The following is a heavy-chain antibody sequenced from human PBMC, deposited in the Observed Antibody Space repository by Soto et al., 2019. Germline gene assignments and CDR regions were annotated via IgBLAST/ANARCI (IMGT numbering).Heavy chain of an antibody. Sequence: PGGSLRLSCAASGFTFSNYDISWVRQAPGKGLEWVSAISYSGSTTVYADSVKGRFTISRDNSKNTLYLQMNSLRAEDTAVYYCAKETFQYGGNSFWFDPWGQGTLVTVSS. CDR1: GFTFSNYD. D-gene: IGHD2-21*02. J-gene: IGHJ5*02. CDR3: AKETFQYGGNSFWFDP. CDR2: ISYSGSTT. V-gene: IGHV3-23*01.